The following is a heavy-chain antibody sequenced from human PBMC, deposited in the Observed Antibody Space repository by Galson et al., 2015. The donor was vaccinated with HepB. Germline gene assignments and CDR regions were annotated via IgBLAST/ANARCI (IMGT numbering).Heavy chain of an antibody. V-gene: IGHV3-48*01. CDR2: ISSSSSSTI. Sequence: SLRLSCAASGFTFSTYSMNWVRQAPGKGLEWVSYISSSSSSTIYYADSVKVRFTISRDNAKNSLYLQMNSLRAEDTAVYYCARSRFDFWSGYDYYMDVWGKGTTVTVSS. CDR3: ARSRFDFWSGYDYYMDV. CDR1: GFTFSTYS. J-gene: IGHJ6*03. D-gene: IGHD3-3*01.